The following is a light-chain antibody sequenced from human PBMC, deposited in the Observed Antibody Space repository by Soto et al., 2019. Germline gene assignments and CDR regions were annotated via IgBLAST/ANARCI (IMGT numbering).Light chain of an antibody. CDR3: ASWDDSLNGRV. Sequence: QSVLTQPPSASGTPGQRVTISCSGSSSNIGSNTVNWYQQLPGTAPKLLIFGNNRRPSGVPDRFSGSKSGTSASLAISGLQSEDEADYYCASWDDSLNGRVFGGGTKLTVL. CDR2: GNN. V-gene: IGLV1-44*01. J-gene: IGLJ3*02. CDR1: SSNIGSNT.